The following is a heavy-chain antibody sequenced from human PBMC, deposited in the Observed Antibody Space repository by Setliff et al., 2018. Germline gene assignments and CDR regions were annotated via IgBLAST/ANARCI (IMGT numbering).Heavy chain of an antibody. CDR1: GGTFGNSA. CDR2: IIPFFGNT. J-gene: IGHJ4*02. Sequence: SVKVSCKVSGGTFGNSAFTWVRQAPGPGLEYMGGIIPFFGNTNYAQKFQGRLSITADESTNTVYMELSRLRSEDTAMYYCATPHCSDGTCRYYFESWGQGTLVTVSS. CDR3: ATPHCSDGTCRYYFES. D-gene: IGHD2-15*01. V-gene: IGHV1-69*13.